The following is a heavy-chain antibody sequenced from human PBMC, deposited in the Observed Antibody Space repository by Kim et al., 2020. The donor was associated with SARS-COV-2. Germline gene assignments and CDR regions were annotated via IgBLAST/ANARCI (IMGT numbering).Heavy chain of an antibody. V-gene: IGHV4-59*11. CDR2: IYYSGRP. Sequence: SETLSLTCTVSGGSISNHYWSWIRQPPGKGLEWIGNIYYSGRPNYNSSLKSRVTISVDTSKTQFSLKLRSVTAADTAAYYCAGDRPEYYDGGGDDGWFDPWGGGTLGTVSS. CDR3: AGDRPEYYDGGGDDGWFDP. CDR1: GGSISNHY. D-gene: IGHD3-22*01. J-gene: IGHJ5*02.